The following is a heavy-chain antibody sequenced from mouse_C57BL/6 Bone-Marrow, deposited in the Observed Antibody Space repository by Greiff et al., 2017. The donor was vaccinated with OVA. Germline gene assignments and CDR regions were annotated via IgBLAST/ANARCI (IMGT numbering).Heavy chain of an antibody. J-gene: IGHJ4*01. D-gene: IGHD2-3*01. CDR2: ISSGGDYI. Sequence: EVMLVESGEGLVKPGGSLKLSCAASGFTFSSYAMSWVRQTPEKRLEWVAYISSGGDYIYYADTVKGRFTISRDNARNTLYLHMSSLKSEDTAMYYCTRDGYYAMDYWGQGTSVTVSA. V-gene: IGHV5-9-1*02. CDR3: TRDGYYAMDY. CDR1: GFTFSSYA.